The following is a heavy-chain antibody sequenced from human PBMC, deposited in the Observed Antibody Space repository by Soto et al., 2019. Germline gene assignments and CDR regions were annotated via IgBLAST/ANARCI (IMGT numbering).Heavy chain of an antibody. D-gene: IGHD3-10*01. CDR1: GGSFSDYW. CDR3: ARSGHLFDY. CDR2: INHSGKT. V-gene: IGHV4-34*01. J-gene: IGHJ4*02. Sequence: PSETLSLTCAVYGGSFSDYWWSWIRQPPGKGLEWIGEINHSGKTNSSPSLKSRVTISVDTSRNQFSLKLRSVTAADTAVYYCARSGHLFDYWGQGISVT.